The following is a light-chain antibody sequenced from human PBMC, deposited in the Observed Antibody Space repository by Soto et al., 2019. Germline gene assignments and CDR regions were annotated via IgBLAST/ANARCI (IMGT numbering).Light chain of an antibody. CDR2: GAF. CDR3: QQRNIWPPVT. CDR1: QSVNSN. Sequence: EIVMTQSPATLSVSQGERATLSCRASQSVNSNLAWYQQKPGQAPRLLIYGAFNRATGIPARFSGSGSGADFTLTISSLEPEDFAVYYCQQRNIWPPVTFGQGTRLEIK. J-gene: IGKJ5*01. V-gene: IGKV3-11*01.